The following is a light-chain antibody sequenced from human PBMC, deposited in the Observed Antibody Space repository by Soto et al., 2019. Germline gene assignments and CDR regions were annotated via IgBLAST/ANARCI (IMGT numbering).Light chain of an antibody. J-gene: IGKJ4*01. Sequence: DIQLTQSPSFLSASVGDRVTITCRASQGISSHLAWYQQNPGKAPKLLIYAASTLQSGVPSRFSGSGSATEFTLTMSSLQPEDFATYYCQQLNSYPLTFGGGTKVEIK. CDR3: QQLNSYPLT. CDR1: QGISSH. V-gene: IGKV1-9*01. CDR2: AAS.